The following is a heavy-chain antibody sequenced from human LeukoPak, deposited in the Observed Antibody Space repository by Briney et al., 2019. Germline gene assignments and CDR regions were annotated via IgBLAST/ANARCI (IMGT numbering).Heavy chain of an antibody. CDR1: GFTFSFYT. J-gene: IGHJ6*03. CDR2: ISTSSSYI. Sequence: GGSLRLSCAASGFTFSFYTMSWVRQAPGKGLEWVSSISTSSSYIYYADSLKGRFTISRDNAKNSLYLQMHSLRAKDSAVYYCARDTMTPYFMDVWGKGTTVTISS. D-gene: IGHD2-2*01. CDR3: ARDTMTPYFMDV. V-gene: IGHV3-21*01.